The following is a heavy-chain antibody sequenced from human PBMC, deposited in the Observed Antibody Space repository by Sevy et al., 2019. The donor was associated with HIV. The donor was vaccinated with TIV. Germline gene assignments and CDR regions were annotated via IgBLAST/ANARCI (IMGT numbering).Heavy chain of an antibody. CDR3: TKGAFWSDYYVDYENWFAP. J-gene: IGHJ5*02. CDR1: GFTFNDYA. V-gene: IGHV3-9*01. CDR2: ISWNTAII. D-gene: IGHD3-3*01. Sequence: GGSLRLSCAASGFTFNDYAMHWVRQAPGKGLEWVSGISWNTAIIYYADSVKGRFTISRDNAKNSLYLQMNSLRSEDTAFYYCTKGAFWSDYYVDYENWFAPWGQGTLVTVSS.